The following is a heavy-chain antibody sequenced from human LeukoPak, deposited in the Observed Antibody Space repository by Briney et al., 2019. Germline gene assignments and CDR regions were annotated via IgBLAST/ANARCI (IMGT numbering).Heavy chain of an antibody. Sequence: GGSLRLSCAASGFTFSRYAMSWVRLAPGKGLEWVSTISGSGDTTYYADSVRGRFTISRDNSKNTLYLQMNGLRAENTAIYYCAKTPQKYCSSTTCYPDYWGQGTLVTVSS. J-gene: IGHJ4*02. V-gene: IGHV3-23*01. CDR1: GFTFSRYA. CDR2: ISGSGDTT. CDR3: AKTPQKYCSSTTCYPDY. D-gene: IGHD2-2*01.